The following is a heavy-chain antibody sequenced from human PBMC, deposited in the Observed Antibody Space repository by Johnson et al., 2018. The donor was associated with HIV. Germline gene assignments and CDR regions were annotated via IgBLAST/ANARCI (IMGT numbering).Heavy chain of an antibody. CDR3: ARVLEQFDAFDI. Sequence: QVQLVESGGGAVQPGKSLRLSCAASEFTFSTYVMHWVRQAPGKGLEWVAVMSSGGSIGYGDSVKGRFTISRDNAKNSLYLQMNSLRAEDTAVYYCARVLEQFDAFDIWGQGTMVTVSS. D-gene: IGHD2-2*01. J-gene: IGHJ3*02. CDR2: MSSGGSI. V-gene: IGHV3-30*14. CDR1: EFTFSTYV.